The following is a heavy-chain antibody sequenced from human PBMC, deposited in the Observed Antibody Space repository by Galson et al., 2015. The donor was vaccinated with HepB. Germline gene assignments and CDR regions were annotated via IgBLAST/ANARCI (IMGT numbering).Heavy chain of an antibody. Sequence: SLRLSCAASGFTFSSYSMNWVRQAPGKGLEWVSYISSSSSTIYYADSVKGRFTISRDNAKNSLYLQMNSLRDEGTAVYYCAREVVSYYDSSGYYYFDYWGQGTLVTVSS. CDR2: ISSSSSTI. D-gene: IGHD3-22*01. J-gene: IGHJ4*02. CDR3: AREVVSYYDSSGYYYFDY. CDR1: GFTFSSYS. V-gene: IGHV3-48*02.